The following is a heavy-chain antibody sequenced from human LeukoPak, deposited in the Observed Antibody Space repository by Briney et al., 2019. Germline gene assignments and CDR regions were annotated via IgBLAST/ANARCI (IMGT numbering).Heavy chain of an antibody. CDR3: ARSGSGWYPDNYFDY. Sequence: ESGPTLVKPTQTLTLTCTFSGFSLSTSGMCVSWIRQPPGKALEWRARIDWDDDKYYSTSLKTRLTISKDTSKNQVVLTMTNMDPVDTATYYCARSGSGWYPDNYFDYWGQGTLVTASS. V-gene: IGHV2-70*11. D-gene: IGHD6-19*01. CDR2: IDWDDDK. CDR1: GFSLSTSGMC. J-gene: IGHJ4*02.